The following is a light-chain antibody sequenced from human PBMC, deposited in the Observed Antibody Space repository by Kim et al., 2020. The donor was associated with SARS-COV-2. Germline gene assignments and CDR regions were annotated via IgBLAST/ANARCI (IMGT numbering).Light chain of an antibody. J-gene: IGKJ2*01. CDR2: TTS. CDR1: QSISSY. V-gene: IGKV1-39*01. CDR3: QQTYSAPRVYT. Sequence: DIQMTQSPSSLSASIGDRVTITCRASQSISSYLNWYQQKPGKAPKLLIYTTSSLQSGVPSRFSGSGSGTDFTLTISSLQLEDFATYFCQQTYSAPRVYTFGQGTKLEI.